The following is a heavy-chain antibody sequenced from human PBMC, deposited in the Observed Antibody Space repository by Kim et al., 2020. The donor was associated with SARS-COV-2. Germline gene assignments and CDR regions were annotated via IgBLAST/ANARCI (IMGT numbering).Heavy chain of an antibody. CDR1: GGSISSYY. CDR3: ARLSDYYDSSGYYQDDAFDI. Sequence: SETLSLTCTVSGGSISSYYWSWIRQPPGKGLEWIGYGYYSGSTNYNPSLKSRVTISVDTSKNQFSLKLSSVTAADTAVYYCARLSDYYDSSGYYQDDAFDIWGQGTMVTVSS. D-gene: IGHD3-22*01. CDR2: GYYSGST. V-gene: IGHV4-59*01. J-gene: IGHJ3*02.